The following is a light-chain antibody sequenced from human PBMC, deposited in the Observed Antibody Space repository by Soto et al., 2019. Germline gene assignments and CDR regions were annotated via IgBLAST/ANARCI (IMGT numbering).Light chain of an antibody. CDR3: QQYSYAPFT. CDR2: LAS. V-gene: IGKV4-1*01. Sequence: DIVMTQSPDSLAVSLGERATINCKSSQSLLNSSNNKNYLAWLQQKPGQPPKLLIYLASTRESGVPDRFSGSGSGTDFTLTISSLQAEDVAIYYCQQYSYAPFTFGPGTKVDIK. CDR1: QSLLNSSNNKNY. J-gene: IGKJ3*01.